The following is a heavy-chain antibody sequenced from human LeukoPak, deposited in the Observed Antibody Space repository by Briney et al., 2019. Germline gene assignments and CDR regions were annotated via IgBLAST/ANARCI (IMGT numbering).Heavy chain of an antibody. J-gene: IGHJ4*02. CDR2: IYYSGST. Sequence: TSETLSLTCTVSGGSISSYYWSWIRQPPGKGLEWIGYIYYSGSTNYNPSLKSRVTISVDTSKNQFSLKLSSVTAADTAVYYCAGTYYYDSSGYYHYSLWGQGTLVTVSS. D-gene: IGHD3-22*01. CDR3: AGTYYYDSSGYYHYSL. CDR1: GGSISSYY. V-gene: IGHV4-59*01.